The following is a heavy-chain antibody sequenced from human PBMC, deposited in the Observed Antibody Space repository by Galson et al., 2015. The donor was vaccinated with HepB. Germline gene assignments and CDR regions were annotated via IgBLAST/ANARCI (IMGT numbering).Heavy chain of an antibody. D-gene: IGHD6-13*01. J-gene: IGHJ5*02. Sequence: SLRLSCAASGFTFSSYSMNWARQAPGKGLEWVSSISSSSSYIYYADSVKGRFTISRDNAKNSLYLQMNSLRAEDTAVYYCARDYLRNPHSAAGSPQYNWFDPWGQGTLVTVSS. V-gene: IGHV3-21*01. CDR2: ISSSSSYI. CDR3: ARDYLRNPHSAAGSPQYNWFDP. CDR1: GFTFSSYS.